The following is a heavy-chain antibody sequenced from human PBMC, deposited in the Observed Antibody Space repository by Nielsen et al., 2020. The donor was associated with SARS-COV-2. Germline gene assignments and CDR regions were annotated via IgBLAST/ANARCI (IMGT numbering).Heavy chain of an antibody. Sequence: GGSLRLSCAASGFTVSSNYMSWVRQAPGKGLEWGSVIYSGGSSTYYADSVKGRFTISRDNSKNTLYLQMNSLRAEDTAVYYCAVCTSCYTHYYYYGMDVWGQGTTVTVSS. CDR2: IYSGGSST. V-gene: IGHV3-23*03. D-gene: IGHD2-2*02. CDR3: AVCTSCYTHYYYYGMDV. CDR1: GFTVSSNY. J-gene: IGHJ6*02.